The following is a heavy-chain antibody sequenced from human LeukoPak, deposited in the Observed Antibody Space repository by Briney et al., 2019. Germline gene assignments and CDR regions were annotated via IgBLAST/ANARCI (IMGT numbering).Heavy chain of an antibody. Sequence: PLETLSLTCAVYGGSFSGYYWSWIRQPPGKGLEWIGEINHSGSTNYNPSLKSRVTISVDTSKNQFSLKLSSVTAADTAVYYCARGGRRYYYYYGKDVWGQGTTVTVSS. CDR1: GGSFSGYY. CDR3: ARGGRRYYYYYGKDV. J-gene: IGHJ6*02. CDR2: INHSGST. V-gene: IGHV4-34*01.